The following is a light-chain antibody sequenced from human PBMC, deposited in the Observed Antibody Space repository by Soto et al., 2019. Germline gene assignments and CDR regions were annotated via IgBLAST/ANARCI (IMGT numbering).Light chain of an antibody. CDR1: QSVSSK. CDR3: QQYNTWYT. V-gene: IGKV3-15*01. J-gene: IGKJ2*01. CDR2: GAS. Sequence: EIVMTQSPATLSVSPGESATLSCRASQSVSSKLAWYQQKPSQAPRLLIYGASTRATGIPARFSGSGSGTEFTLTISGLQSEDFAVYYCQQYNTWYTFGQGTKLEIK.